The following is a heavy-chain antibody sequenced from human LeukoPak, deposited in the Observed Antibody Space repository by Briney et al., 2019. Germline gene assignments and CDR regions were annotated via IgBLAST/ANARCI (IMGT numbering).Heavy chain of an antibody. CDR3: ARVGGSYSYRDAFDI. J-gene: IGHJ3*02. V-gene: IGHV1-69*04. CDR2: IIPILGIA. CDR1: GYTFTGHY. Sequence: GASVRVSCKASGYTFTGHYMHWVRQAPGQGLEWMGRIIPILGIANYAQKFQGRVTITADKSTSTAYMELSSLRSEDTAVYYCARVGGSYSYRDAFDIWGQGTMVTVSS. D-gene: IGHD1-26*01.